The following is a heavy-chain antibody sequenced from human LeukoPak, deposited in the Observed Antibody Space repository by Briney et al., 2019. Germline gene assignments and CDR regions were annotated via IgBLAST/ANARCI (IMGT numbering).Heavy chain of an antibody. V-gene: IGHV3-20*04. D-gene: IGHD3-22*01. CDR2: INWNGAWT. J-gene: IGHJ5*02. CDR1: GFKFDDYG. CDR3: AGYYYDSSRGFDL. Sequence: PGGSLRLSSAASGFKFDDYGMSWVRQAPGKGLEWVCDINWNGAWTGYADSVKGRFTISRDNAKNSLYLQMNSLRAEDTALYYCAGYYYDSSRGFDLWGQGTLVTVSA.